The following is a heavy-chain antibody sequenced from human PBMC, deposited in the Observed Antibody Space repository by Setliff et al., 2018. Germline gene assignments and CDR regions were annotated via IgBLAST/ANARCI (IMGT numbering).Heavy chain of an antibody. J-gene: IGHJ6*03. V-gene: IGHV4-61*09. D-gene: IGHD3-3*01. CDR1: GDSINSRTNY. CDR3: VRMSGFLYKDV. Sequence: SETLSLTCTVSGDSINSRTNYWSWIRQPAGKGPEWIGHIYASWSTNYNPSLKSRVTISLDTSKNQFSLKLSSVTAADTAVYYCVRMSGFLYKDVWGKGTTVTVSS. CDR2: IYASWST.